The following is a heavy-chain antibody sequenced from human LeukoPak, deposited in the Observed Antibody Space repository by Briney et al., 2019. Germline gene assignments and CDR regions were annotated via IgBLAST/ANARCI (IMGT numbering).Heavy chain of an antibody. CDR2: IYSGGST. V-gene: IGHV3-53*04. J-gene: IGHJ4*02. CDR1: GFTFSSYA. D-gene: IGHD3-22*01. CDR3: ASMGDSSGYSSFFFDY. Sequence: GGSLRLSCAASGFTFSSYAMSWVRQAPGKGLEWVSVIYSGGSTYYADSVKGRFTISRHNSKNTLYLQMNSLRAEDTAVYYCASMGDSSGYSSFFFDYWGQGTLVTVSS.